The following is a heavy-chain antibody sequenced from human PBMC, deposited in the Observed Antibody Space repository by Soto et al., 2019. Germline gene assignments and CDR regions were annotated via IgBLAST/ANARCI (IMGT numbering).Heavy chain of an antibody. CDR3: AREVQVHTPAFVY. CDR2: ISPMFVAA. V-gene: IGHV1-69*19. CDR1: VGTFNTYA. D-gene: IGHD3-10*01. J-gene: IGHJ4*02. Sequence: QMQLVQTGAEMKKPGSSGKVSCQSSVGTFNTYAMNWVRQAPGQGPEWMGDISPMFVAANYAPKFQGRVTITADESTGTSYMQLSSLTSEDTALYFCAREVQVHTPAFVYWGQGTLVTVSS.